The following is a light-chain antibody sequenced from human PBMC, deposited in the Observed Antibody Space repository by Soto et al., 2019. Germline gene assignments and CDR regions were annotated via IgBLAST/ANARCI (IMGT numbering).Light chain of an antibody. CDR2: DVS. J-gene: IGLJ1*01. Sequence: QSALTQPASVSGSTGQSITISCPGTSSDVGGYNYVTWYQQHPGKAPKLMIYDVSNRPSGVANRFAGSKSGNTASLNISGLQDEDEADYYCSSYTSSRTPNGFGTGTKFTVL. CDR3: SSYTSSRTPNG. V-gene: IGLV2-14*01. CDR1: SSDVGGYNY.